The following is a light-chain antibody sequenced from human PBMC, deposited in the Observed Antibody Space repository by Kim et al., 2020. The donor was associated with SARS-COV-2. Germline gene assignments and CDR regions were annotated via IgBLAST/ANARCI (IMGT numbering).Light chain of an antibody. CDR2: QDS. CDR3: QAWDSSSVV. Sequence: VSPGQTASITCSGDKLGDKYACWYQQKPGQSLVLVIYQDSKRPSGIPERFSGSNSGNTATLTISGTQAMDEADYYCQAWDSSSVVFGGGTKLTVL. J-gene: IGLJ2*01. CDR1: KLGDKY. V-gene: IGLV3-1*01.